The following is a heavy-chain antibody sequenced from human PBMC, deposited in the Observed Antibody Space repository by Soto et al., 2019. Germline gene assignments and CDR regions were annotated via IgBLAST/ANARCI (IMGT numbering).Heavy chain of an antibody. Sequence: EVQLLESGGGLVQPGGSLRLSCAASGFTFSSYAMSWVRQAPGKGLEWVSAISGSGGSTYYADSVKGMFTISRDTSKNTLYLQMNSLRAEDTAVYYCAKDHDIVVVPAAEHWGQGTLVTVSS. V-gene: IGHV3-23*01. CDR3: AKDHDIVVVPAAEH. D-gene: IGHD2-2*01. J-gene: IGHJ4*02. CDR1: GFTFSSYA. CDR2: ISGSGGST.